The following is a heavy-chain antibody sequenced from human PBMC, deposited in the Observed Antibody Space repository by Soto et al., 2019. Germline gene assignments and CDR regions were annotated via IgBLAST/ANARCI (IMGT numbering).Heavy chain of an antibody. J-gene: IGHJ3*01. CDR1: GFAFSSHP. Sequence: GGSLRRSCAASGFAFSSHPMSWVRQAPERGLEWVSGISDGGDLTYNADSVKGRLNISRDNSKNILFLQMNSLRAEDTALYYCARRAFGSSRSFDLWGQGTMVTVSS. V-gene: IGHV3-23*01. CDR2: ISDGGDLT. D-gene: IGHD6-6*01. CDR3: ARRAFGSSRSFDL.